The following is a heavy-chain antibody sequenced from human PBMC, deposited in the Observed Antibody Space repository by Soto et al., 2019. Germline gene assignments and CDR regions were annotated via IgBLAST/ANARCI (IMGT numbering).Heavy chain of an antibody. D-gene: IGHD6-13*01. Sequence: QVQLVQSGAEVKKPGASVKVSCKASGYTFTSYDINWVRQAAGQGLEWMGWMNPNSGNTGYAQKFQGRVTMTRNTSIIAAYMELSTLRSEDTAVYYWARERSSWYYLDFWGQGTLVTVSS. V-gene: IGHV1-8*01. CDR2: MNPNSGNT. J-gene: IGHJ4*02. CDR1: GYTFTSYD. CDR3: ARERSSWYYLDF.